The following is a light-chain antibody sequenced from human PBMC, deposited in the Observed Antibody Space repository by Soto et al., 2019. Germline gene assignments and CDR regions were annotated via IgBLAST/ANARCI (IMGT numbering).Light chain of an antibody. CDR1: QSISSW. Sequence: DIQMTQSPFTLSASVGDKVTITCRASQSISSWLAWYQQKPGKAPRLLIYKASNLESGVPSRLSGSGSGTEFILTISSLQPDDSATYYCQQYNSYSMFGPGTKVDIK. J-gene: IGKJ1*01. CDR3: QQYNSYSM. V-gene: IGKV1-5*03. CDR2: KAS.